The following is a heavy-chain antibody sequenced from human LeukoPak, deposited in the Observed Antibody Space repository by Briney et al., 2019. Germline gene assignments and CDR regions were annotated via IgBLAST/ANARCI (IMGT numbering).Heavy chain of an antibody. Sequence: SETLSLTCTVSGGSINRSYYYWGWIRQPPGKGLEWIGSIYYSGNTYYNPSLKSRVTISVDTSKNQFSLKLSSVTAANTAVYYCARLMTTVTSEYWGQGTLVTVSS. CDR2: IYYSGNT. J-gene: IGHJ4*02. CDR1: GGSINRSYYY. D-gene: IGHD4-17*01. V-gene: IGHV4-39*01. CDR3: ARLMTTVTSEY.